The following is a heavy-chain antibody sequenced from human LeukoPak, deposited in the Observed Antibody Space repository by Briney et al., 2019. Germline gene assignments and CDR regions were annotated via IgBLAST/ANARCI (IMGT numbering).Heavy chain of an antibody. D-gene: IGHD6-13*01. CDR2: IYHSGST. J-gene: IGHJ4*02. CDR1: GYSISSGYY. V-gene: IGHV4-38-2*02. CDR3: ARLAATGTRRFDY. Sequence: SETLSLTCTVSGYSISSGYYWSWIRQPPGKGLEWIGSIYHSGSTYYNPSLKSRVTISVDTSKNQFSLKLSSVTAADTAVYYCARLAATGTRRFDYWGQGTLVTVSS.